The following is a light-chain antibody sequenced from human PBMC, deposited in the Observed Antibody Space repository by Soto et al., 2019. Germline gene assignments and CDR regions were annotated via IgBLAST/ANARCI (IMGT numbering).Light chain of an antibody. V-gene: IGLV2-11*01. CDR3: CSYAGSYTLV. CDR1: GSDVGAYKY. Sequence: QSALTQPRSVSGSPGQSVTISCTGTGSDVGAYKYVSWYQQNPGKAPKLMIYDVSERPSGVPDRFSGSKSGNMASLTISGLPAEDEADYYCCSYAGSYTLVFGGGTKLTVL. CDR2: DVS. J-gene: IGLJ2*01.